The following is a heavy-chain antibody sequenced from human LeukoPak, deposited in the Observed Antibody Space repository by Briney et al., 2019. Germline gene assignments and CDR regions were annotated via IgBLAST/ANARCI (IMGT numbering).Heavy chain of an antibody. D-gene: IGHD6-13*01. J-gene: IGHJ4*02. CDR2: IRSKADSYTT. CDR3: RAAADLNDY. Sequence: GGSLQLSCAASGFTFSGSAMHWGRPASGKGLEWLGRIRSKADSYTTAYAASVKGRFIVSRDDSKNTAYLQMNSLKTEDTAVYYCRAAADLNDYWGQGTLVTVSS. CDR1: GFTFSGSA. V-gene: IGHV3-73*01.